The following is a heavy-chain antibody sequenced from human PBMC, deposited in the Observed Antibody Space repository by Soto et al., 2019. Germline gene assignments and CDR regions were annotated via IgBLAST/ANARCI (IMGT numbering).Heavy chain of an antibody. Sequence: QVQLVESGGGVVQPGRSLRLSCAASGFTFSSYGMHWVRQAPGKGLEWVAVIWYDGSNKYYADSVKGRFTISRDNSKNTLYLQMNSLRAEDTAVYYCARGPEGGITMVRGVIMPAYYYGMDVWGQGTTVTVSS. V-gene: IGHV3-33*01. D-gene: IGHD3-10*01. CDR3: ARGPEGGITMVRGVIMPAYYYGMDV. J-gene: IGHJ6*02. CDR1: GFTFSSYG. CDR2: IWYDGSNK.